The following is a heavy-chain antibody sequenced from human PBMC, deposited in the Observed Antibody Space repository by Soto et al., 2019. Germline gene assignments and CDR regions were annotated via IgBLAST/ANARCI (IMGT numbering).Heavy chain of an antibody. J-gene: IGHJ4*02. CDR3: ARDPLAVERPY. CDR1: GFTFSNYA. CDR2: ISYDGSNK. D-gene: IGHD6-19*01. V-gene: IGHV3-30-3*01. Sequence: GGSLRLSCAASGFTFSNYAMHWVRQAPGKGLEWVAVISYDGSNKYYADSVKGRFTISRDNSKNTLYLQMNSLRAEDTAVYYCARDPLAVERPYWGQGTLVTVSS.